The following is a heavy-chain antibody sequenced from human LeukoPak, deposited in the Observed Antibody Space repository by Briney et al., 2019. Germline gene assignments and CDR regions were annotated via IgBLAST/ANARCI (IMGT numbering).Heavy chain of an antibody. Sequence: GGFLRLSCAASGFTFSSYAMGWVRQAAGKGLEWVSTISVSGGSTYYADSVKGRFTISRDNSKNTLYLQMNSLRAEDTAVYYCAKDNSKYRVGAEFDYWGQGTLVTVSS. J-gene: IGHJ4*02. D-gene: IGHD1-26*01. CDR3: AKDNSKYRVGAEFDY. CDR1: GFTFSSYA. V-gene: IGHV3-23*01. CDR2: ISVSGGST.